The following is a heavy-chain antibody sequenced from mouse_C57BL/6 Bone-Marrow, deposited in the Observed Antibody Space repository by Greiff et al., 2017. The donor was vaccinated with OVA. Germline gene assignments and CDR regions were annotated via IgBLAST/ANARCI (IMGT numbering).Heavy chain of an antibody. Sequence: QVQLQQSGAELVRPGTSVKVSCKASGYAFTNYLIEWVKQRPGQGLEWIGVINPGSGCTNYNEKFKGKATMTADKSSSNAYMQLSSLTSEDSEVYFFARGVMVTTRSYAMDYWGQGTSVTVSS. D-gene: IGHD2-1*01. CDR3: ARGVMVTTRSYAMDY. CDR2: INPGSGCT. J-gene: IGHJ4*01. CDR1: GYAFTNYL. V-gene: IGHV1-54*01.